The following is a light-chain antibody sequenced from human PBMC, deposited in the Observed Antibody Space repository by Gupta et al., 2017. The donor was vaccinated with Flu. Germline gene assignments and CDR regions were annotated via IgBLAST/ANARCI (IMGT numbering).Light chain of an antibody. CDR1: QSVSSY. CDR3: QQSYTVTIT. V-gene: IGKV1-39*01. Sequence: DIQMTQSPSSLSASIGDRITITCRASQSVSSYLNWFHQKPGKAPKLLINFASVLQSGVPSRFSGSGSGTDFTLTISSLQPEDFGTYYCQQSYTVTITFGQGTRLDIK. J-gene: IGKJ5*01. CDR2: FAS.